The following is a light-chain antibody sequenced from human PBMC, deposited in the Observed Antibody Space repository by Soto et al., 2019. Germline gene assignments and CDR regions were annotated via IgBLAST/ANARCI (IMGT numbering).Light chain of an antibody. Sequence: DIQMTQSPSTLSGSVGDRVTITCRASQTISSWLAWYQQKPGKAPKLLIYKASTLKSGVPSRFSGSGSGTECTLTISSLQPDDFATYYCQHYYSYSEAFGQGTKVELK. J-gene: IGKJ1*01. CDR1: QTISSW. CDR3: QHYYSYSEA. CDR2: KAS. V-gene: IGKV1-5*03.